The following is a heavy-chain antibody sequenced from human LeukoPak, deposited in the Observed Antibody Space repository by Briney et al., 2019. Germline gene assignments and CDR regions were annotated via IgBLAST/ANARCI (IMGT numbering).Heavy chain of an antibody. J-gene: IGHJ4*02. Sequence: GGSLRLSCAASGFTFSSYAIHWVRQAPGKGLEWVAFIRSDGSNKYYANSVRGRFTISRDNSKNTVYLQMNSLRAEDTALYYCAKGTLTRDYEFDYWGQGTLVTVSS. D-gene: IGHD4-17*01. CDR2: IRSDGSNK. V-gene: IGHV3-30*02. CDR3: AKGTLTRDYEFDY. CDR1: GFTFSSYA.